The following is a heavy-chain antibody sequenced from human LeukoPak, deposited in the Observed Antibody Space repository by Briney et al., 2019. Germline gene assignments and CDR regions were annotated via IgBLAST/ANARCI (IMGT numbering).Heavy chain of an antibody. CDR3: AREIAVAVTGAFDI. CDR2: INPNSGGT. V-gene: IGHV1-2*02. D-gene: IGHD6-19*01. CDR1: GGTFSSYA. Sequence: GASVKVSCKASGGTFSSYAISWVRQAPGQGLEWMGWINPNSGGTNYAQRFQGRVTMTRDTSISTAYMELSRLRSDDTAVYYCAREIAVAVTGAFDIWGQGTMVTVSS. J-gene: IGHJ3*02.